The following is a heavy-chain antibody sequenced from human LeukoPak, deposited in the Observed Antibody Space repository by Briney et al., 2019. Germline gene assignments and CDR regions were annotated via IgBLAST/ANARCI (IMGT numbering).Heavy chain of an antibody. CDR2: ISASGGNT. CDR3: AKDQAVIIKYYFDY. CDR1: GFTFSTYA. Sequence: GGSLRLSCAASGFTFSTYAMSWVRQAPGKGLEWVSAISASGGNTHYADSVKGRFTISRDNSKNTLYLQLNSLKAEDTAVYYCAKDQAVIIKYYFDYWGQGTLVTVSS. J-gene: IGHJ4*02. V-gene: IGHV3-23*01. D-gene: IGHD3-3*01.